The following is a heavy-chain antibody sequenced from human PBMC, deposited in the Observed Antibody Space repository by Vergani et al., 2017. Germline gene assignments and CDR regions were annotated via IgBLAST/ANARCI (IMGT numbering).Heavy chain of an antibody. Sequence: QVQLVQSGAEVKKPGSSVKVSCKASGGTFSSYAISWVRQAPGQGLEWMGGIIPIFGTANYAQKFQGRVMITADESTSTAYMELSSLRSEDTAVYYCARGPPYYDSSGYSGYFRWRWPYYFDYWGQGTLVTVSS. V-gene: IGHV1-69*01. CDR3: ARGPPYYDSSGYSGYFRWRWPYYFDY. CDR2: IIPIFGTA. D-gene: IGHD3-22*01. CDR1: GGTFSSYA. J-gene: IGHJ4*02.